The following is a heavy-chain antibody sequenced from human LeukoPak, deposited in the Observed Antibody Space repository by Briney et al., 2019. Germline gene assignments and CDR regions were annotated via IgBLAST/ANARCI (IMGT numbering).Heavy chain of an antibody. CDR1: GGTFSSYA. Sequence: SVKVSCKASGGTFSSYAISWVRQAPGQGLEWMGGIIPIFGTANYAQKFEGRVTITTDESTSTAYMELSSLRSEDTAVYYCARDYGDGSGLGWFDPWGQGTLVTVSS. D-gene: IGHD5-24*01. J-gene: IGHJ5*02. CDR3: ARDYGDGSGLGWFDP. V-gene: IGHV1-69*05. CDR2: IIPIFGTA.